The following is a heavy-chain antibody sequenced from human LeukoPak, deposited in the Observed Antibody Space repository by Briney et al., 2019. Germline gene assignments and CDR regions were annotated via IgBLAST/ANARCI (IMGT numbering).Heavy chain of an antibody. Sequence: ASVKVSCRASGYTFTAHYIHWVRQAPGQGVEWMGWIDPNSGGTNYAQRFLGSVTMTGDTSINTAFMEVRRLRSDDTAIYYCARGRGTTMVRGVITNYFDLWGRGSLVTVSS. CDR2: IDPNSGGT. J-gene: IGHJ2*01. D-gene: IGHD3-10*01. CDR1: GYTFTAHY. V-gene: IGHV1-2*02. CDR3: ARGRGTTMVRGVITNYFDL.